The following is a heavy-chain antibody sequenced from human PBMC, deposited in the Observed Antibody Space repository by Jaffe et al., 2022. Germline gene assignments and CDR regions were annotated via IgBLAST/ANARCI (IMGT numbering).Heavy chain of an antibody. CDR1: GYSFTSYW. CDR3: ARCVPDYDYIWGSYRYISAFDI. V-gene: IGHV5-51*03. J-gene: IGHJ3*02. CDR2: IYPGDSDT. D-gene: IGHD3-16*02. Sequence: EVQLVQSGAEVKKPGESLKISCKGSGYSFTSYWIGWVRQMPGKGLEWMGIIYPGDSDTRYSPSFQGQVTISADKSISTAYLQWSSLKASDTAMYYCARCVPDYDYIWGSYRYISAFDIWGQGTMVTVSS.